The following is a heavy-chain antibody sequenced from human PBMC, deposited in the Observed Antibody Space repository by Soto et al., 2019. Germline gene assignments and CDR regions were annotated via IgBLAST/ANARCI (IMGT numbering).Heavy chain of an antibody. Sequence: QLQLQESGPGLVMPSETLSLTCTVSGGSISSSIYHWGWIRQPPGKGLEWIGSMYYSGSTYYNPTLKTRVTISVATAKIRCSLKLTSVTAANTAVYHCARHVGNTPPGSWGQGTLVTVSS. J-gene: IGHJ4*02. CDR3: ARHVGNTPPGS. CDR1: GGSISSSIYH. D-gene: IGHD1-26*01. CDR2: MYYSGST. V-gene: IGHV4-39*01.